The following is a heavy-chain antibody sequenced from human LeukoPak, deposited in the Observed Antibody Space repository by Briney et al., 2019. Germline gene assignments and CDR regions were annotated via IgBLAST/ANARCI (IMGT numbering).Heavy chain of an antibody. CDR2: IGGSGTYT. Sequence: PGGSLRLSCAASGFIFSIYSMNWVRQAPGKGLEWVSSIGGSGTYTYYADSLKGRFTISRDNARNTLYLQINSLRAEDTAVYYCARALGATSDFWGQGTLVIVSS. CDR3: ARALGATSDF. J-gene: IGHJ4*02. CDR1: GFIFSIYS. D-gene: IGHD1-26*01. V-gene: IGHV3-21*01.